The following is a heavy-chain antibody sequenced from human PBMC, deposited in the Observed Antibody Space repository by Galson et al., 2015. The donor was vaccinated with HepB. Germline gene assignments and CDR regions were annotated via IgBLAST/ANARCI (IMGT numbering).Heavy chain of an antibody. V-gene: IGHV6-1*01. CDR3: ASGGGLRFPD. D-gene: IGHD5/OR15-5a*01. J-gene: IGHJ4*02. Sequence: CAISGDSVSSYSTAWNWIRQSPSRGLEWLGRTYYRSKWYNDYAVSVKSRITINPDTSKNQFSLQLNSVTPEDTAVYYCASGGGLRFPDWGQGTLVTVSS. CDR2: TYYRSKWYN. CDR1: GDSVSSYSTA.